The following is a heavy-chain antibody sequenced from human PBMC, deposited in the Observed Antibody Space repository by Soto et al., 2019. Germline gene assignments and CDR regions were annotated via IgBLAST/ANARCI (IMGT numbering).Heavy chain of an antibody. CDR2: ISSSSSYI. Sequence: EVQVVESGGGLVQPGGSLRLSCAASGLTFSKCSMNWVRQAPGKGLEWVSYISSSSSYIYYADSVKGRFAISRDNAKNSMYLQMNSLRDEDTAVYYCAITTDGYYAYFDYWGQGTLVTVSS. CDR3: AITTDGYYAYFDY. J-gene: IGHJ4*02. V-gene: IGHV3-48*02. D-gene: IGHD3-3*01. CDR1: GLTFSKCS.